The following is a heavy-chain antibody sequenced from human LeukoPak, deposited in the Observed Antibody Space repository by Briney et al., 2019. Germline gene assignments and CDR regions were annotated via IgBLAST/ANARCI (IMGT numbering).Heavy chain of an antibody. Sequence: GGSLRLSCAASGFTFSSYAMSWVRQAPGKGLEWVSTISGSGDSTYYADSVKGRFTISRDNSKDTLYLQMNSLRAEDTAVYYCAKAGGLVYATIDYWGQGTLVTVSS. CDR1: GFTFSSYA. CDR3: AKAGGLVYATIDY. V-gene: IGHV3-23*01. J-gene: IGHJ4*02. D-gene: IGHD2-8*01. CDR2: ISGSGDST.